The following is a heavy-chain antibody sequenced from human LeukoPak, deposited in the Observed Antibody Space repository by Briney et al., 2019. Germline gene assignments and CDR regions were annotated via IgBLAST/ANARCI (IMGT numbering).Heavy chain of an antibody. CDR2: IRYDGSNK. CDR3: AKDRPRGTGGYFDY. Sequence: GGSLRLSCAASGFTVSSYGMHWVCQAPGKGLEWVAFIRYDGSNKYYADSVKGRFTISRDNSKNTLYLQMNSLRAEDTAVYYCAKDRPRGTGGYFDYWGQGTLVTVSS. D-gene: IGHD3/OR15-3a*01. V-gene: IGHV3-30*02. CDR1: GFTVSSYG. J-gene: IGHJ4*02.